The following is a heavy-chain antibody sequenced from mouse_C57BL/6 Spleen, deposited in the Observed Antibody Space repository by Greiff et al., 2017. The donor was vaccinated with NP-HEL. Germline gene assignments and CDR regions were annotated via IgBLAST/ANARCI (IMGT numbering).Heavy chain of an antibody. CDR1: GFSLTSYG. Sequence: VHLVESGPGLVAPSQSLSITCTVSGFSLTSYGVHWVRQPPGKGLEWLVVIWSDGSTTYNSALKSRLSISKDNSKSQVFLKMNSLQTDDTAMYYCARHWDGYYDAMDYWGQGTSVTVSS. D-gene: IGHD2-3*01. V-gene: IGHV2-6-1*01. CDR2: IWSDGST. J-gene: IGHJ4*01. CDR3: ARHWDGYYDAMDY.